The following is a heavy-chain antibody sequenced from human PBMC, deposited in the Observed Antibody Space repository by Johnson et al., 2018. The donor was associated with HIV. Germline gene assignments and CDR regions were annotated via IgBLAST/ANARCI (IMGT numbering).Heavy chain of an antibody. D-gene: IGHD4-23*01. CDR3: AREATVVMLGYAFDI. CDR2: ISWNSGSI. J-gene: IGHJ3*02. V-gene: IGHV3-9*01. CDR1: GFTFDDYA. Sequence: VLLVESGGGVVRPGGSLRLSCAASGFTFDDYAMHWVRQAPGKGLEWVSGISWNSGSIGYVDSVKGRFTISRDNAKNSLYLQMNSLGAEDTAVYYCAREATVVMLGYAFDIWGQGTMVTVSS.